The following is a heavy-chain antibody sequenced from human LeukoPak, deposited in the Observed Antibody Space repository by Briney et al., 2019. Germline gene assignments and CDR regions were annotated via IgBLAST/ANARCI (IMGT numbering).Heavy chain of an antibody. CDR3: AKADLLGDAFDI. D-gene: IGHD2-15*01. CDR2: ISWNSGSI. CDR1: GFTFDDYA. V-gene: IGHV3-9*01. J-gene: IGHJ3*02. Sequence: GGSLRLSCAASGFTFDDYAMHWVRQAPGKGLEWVSGISWNSGSIGYADSVKGRFTISRDNAKNSLYLQMNSLRAEDTALYYCAKADLLGDAFDIWGQGTMVTLSS.